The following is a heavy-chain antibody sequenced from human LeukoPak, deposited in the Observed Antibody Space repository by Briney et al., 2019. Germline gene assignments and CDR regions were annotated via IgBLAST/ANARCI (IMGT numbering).Heavy chain of an antibody. D-gene: IGHD6-13*01. CDR3: AKGRGIAATS. V-gene: IGHV3-23*01. CDR2: ISGSGGST. Sequence: GGSLRLSCAASGFTFSGYAMSWVRQAPGKGLEWVSAISGSGGSTYYADSVKGRLTVSRDNSKNTLYLQMNSLRAEDTAVYYCAKGRGIAATSWGQGTLVTVSS. CDR1: GFTFSGYA. J-gene: IGHJ4*02.